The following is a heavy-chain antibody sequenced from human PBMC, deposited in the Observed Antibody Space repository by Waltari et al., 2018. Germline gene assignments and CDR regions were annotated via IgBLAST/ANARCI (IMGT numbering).Heavy chain of an antibody. Sequence: EVQLLESGGGLVQPGGSLRLSCAAPGFTFRSYAMSWVSQARGKGLEWVSAISGSGGSTYYADSVKGRFTISRDNSKNTLYLQMNSLRAEDTAVYYCAKWGEYSGYDRDSFDYWGQGTLVTVSS. D-gene: IGHD5-12*01. V-gene: IGHV3-23*01. CDR3: AKWGEYSGYDRDSFDY. CDR2: ISGSGGST. J-gene: IGHJ4*02. CDR1: GFTFRSYA.